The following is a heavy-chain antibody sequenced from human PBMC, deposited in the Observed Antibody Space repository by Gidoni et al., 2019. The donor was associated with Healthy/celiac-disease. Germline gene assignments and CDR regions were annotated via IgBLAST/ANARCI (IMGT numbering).Heavy chain of an antibody. CDR1: GFTVSSYA. V-gene: IGHV3-23*01. Sequence: EVQLLESGGGLVQPGGSLRLSCAASGFTVSSYAMSWVRQAPGKGLEWVSAISGSGGSTYSADSVKGRFTISRDNSKNTLYLQMNSLRAEDTAVYYCAKVLIPTITGTTSDYWGQGTLVTVSS. CDR2: ISGSGGST. D-gene: IGHD1-7*01. J-gene: IGHJ4*02. CDR3: AKVLIPTITGTTSDY.